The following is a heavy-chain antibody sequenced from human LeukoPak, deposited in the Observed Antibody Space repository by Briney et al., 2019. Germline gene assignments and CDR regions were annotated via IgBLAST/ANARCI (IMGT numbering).Heavy chain of an antibody. CDR3: ARDLRSTYNWFDP. CDR2: IYYSGST. V-gene: IGHV4-39*01. CDR1: GGSISSSSYY. J-gene: IGHJ5*02. Sequence: PSETLSLTCTVSGGSISSSSYYWGWIRQPPGKGLEWIGSIYYSGSTYYNASLKSRVTISVGTSKNQFSLKLSSVNAAATAVYYCARDLRSTYNWFDPWGQGTLVTVSS. D-gene: IGHD1-26*01.